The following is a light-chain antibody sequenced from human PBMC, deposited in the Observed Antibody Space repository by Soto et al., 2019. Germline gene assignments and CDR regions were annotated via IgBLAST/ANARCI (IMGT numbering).Light chain of an antibody. J-gene: IGKJ1*01. CDR2: GAS. V-gene: IGKV3-20*01. CDR3: QQYGSSRT. Sequence: TQSPSTLPASVGDRVTITCRASQSVSSTHLAWYQQKPGQAPRLLIYGASSRATGIPDRFSGSGSGTDFTLTISRLEPEDFAVYYCQQYGSSRTFGRGTKVDIK. CDR1: QSVSSTH.